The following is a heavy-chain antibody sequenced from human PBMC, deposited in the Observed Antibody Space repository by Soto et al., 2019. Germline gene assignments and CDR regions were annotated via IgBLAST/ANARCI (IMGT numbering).Heavy chain of an antibody. CDR2: ISHSGST. CDR3: ARGRRSSGYYGSQGRFEP. Sequence: PSETLSLTCTVSGGSISSSSYYWGWIRQPPGKGLEWIGEISHSGSTNYIPSLKSRVTISVDTSKNQCSLKLSSVTAADTAVYYCARGRRSSGYYGSQGRFEPLVHGTLVTVSS. J-gene: IGHJ5*02. CDR1: GGSISSSSYY. V-gene: IGHV4-39*07. D-gene: IGHD3-22*01.